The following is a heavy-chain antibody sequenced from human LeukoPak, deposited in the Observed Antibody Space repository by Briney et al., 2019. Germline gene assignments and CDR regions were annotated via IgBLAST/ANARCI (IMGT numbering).Heavy chain of an antibody. J-gene: IGHJ4*02. CDR3: ARDNDGYTNAGVDY. CDR1: GYSISSGYY. Sequence: SETLSLTCTVSGYSISSGYYWGWIRQPPGKGLEWIGSIYHSGSTNYNPSLKSRVTISVDKSKNQFSLKLSSVTAADTAVYYCARDNDGYTNAGVDYWGQGTLVTVSS. CDR2: IYHSGST. V-gene: IGHV4-38-2*02. D-gene: IGHD5-24*01.